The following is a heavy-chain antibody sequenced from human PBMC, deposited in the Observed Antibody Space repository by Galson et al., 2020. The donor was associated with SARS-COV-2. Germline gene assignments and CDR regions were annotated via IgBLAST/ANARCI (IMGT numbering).Heavy chain of an antibody. CDR1: GGTFSSYA. V-gene: IGHV1-69*05. J-gene: IGHJ3*02. D-gene: IGHD3-22*01. Sequence: ASVKVSCKASGGTFSSYAISWVRQAPGQGLEWMGGIIPMFGTANYAQKFQGRVTITTDESTSTAYMELSSLRSEDTAVYYCARPHSPPNYDSSPHAFDIWGQGTMVTVSS. CDR2: IIPMFGTA. CDR3: ARPHSPPNYDSSPHAFDI.